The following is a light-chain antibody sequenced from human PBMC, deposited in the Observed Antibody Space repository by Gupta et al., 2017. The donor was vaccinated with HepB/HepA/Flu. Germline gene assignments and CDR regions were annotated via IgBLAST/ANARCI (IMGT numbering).Light chain of an antibody. Sequence: SALTQPPSASGSPGPAVTISCTGTSSDVGGYNYVSWYQQHPVKALKLMIYEVSKRPSGVPARFSVSKSGNTASLTISELQAEEEADYYCSSYAGSNSVVFGGGTKLTVL. CDR2: EVS. V-gene: IGLV2-8*01. CDR1: SSDVGGYNY. J-gene: IGLJ2*01. CDR3: SSYAGSNSVV.